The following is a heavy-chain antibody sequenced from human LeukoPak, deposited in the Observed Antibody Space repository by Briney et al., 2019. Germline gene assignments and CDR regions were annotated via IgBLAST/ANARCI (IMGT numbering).Heavy chain of an antibody. CDR3: AKGRFYSSGWHDY. V-gene: IGHV3-23*01. J-gene: IGHJ4*02. D-gene: IGHD6-19*01. CDR2: ISGSGDT. CDR1: GFTFSNYA. Sequence: GGSLRLSCAASGFTFSNYAMSWVRQAPGKGLEWVSAISGSGDTYYAGSVKGRFTISRDNSKNTLYLQMNSLRAEDTAVYYCAKGRFYSSGWHDYWGQGTLVTVSS.